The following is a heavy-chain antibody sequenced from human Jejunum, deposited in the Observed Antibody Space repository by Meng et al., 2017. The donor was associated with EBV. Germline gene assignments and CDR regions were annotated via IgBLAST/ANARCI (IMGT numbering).Heavy chain of an antibody. Sequence: VQLQHGGAGLLNPSETLSPTCAVYGGSFNYYYWTWIRQPPGKGLEWIGEIIHSGSTNYDPSLKSRVTISVDRSKNQFSLKLTSVTAADTAVYYCARKAVPGTFARPKFDYWGQGTLVTASS. CDR1: GGSFNYYY. CDR3: ARKAVPGTFARPKFDY. V-gene: IGHV4-34*12. J-gene: IGHJ4*02. CDR2: IIHSGST. D-gene: IGHD6-19*01.